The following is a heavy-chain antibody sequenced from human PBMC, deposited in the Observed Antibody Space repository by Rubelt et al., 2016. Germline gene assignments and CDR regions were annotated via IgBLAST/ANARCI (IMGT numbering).Heavy chain of an antibody. Sequence: QVQLVQSGAEVKKPGASVKVSCKASGYTFTSYAMHWVRQAPGQRLEWMGWINAGNGNTKYSQNLQGIVTITRDTAASTAYMELSSLRSEDTAVYYCARDGADYGDLWYFDLWGRGTLVTVSS. V-gene: IGHV1-3*01. D-gene: IGHD4-17*01. CDR2: INAGNGNT. J-gene: IGHJ2*01. CDR1: GYTFTSYA. CDR3: ARDGADYGDLWYFDL.